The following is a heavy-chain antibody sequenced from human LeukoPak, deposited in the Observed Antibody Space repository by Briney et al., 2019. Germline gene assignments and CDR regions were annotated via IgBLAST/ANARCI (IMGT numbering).Heavy chain of an antibody. D-gene: IGHD3-10*01. CDR3: ARAGIHTTMVRGGRTGNWFDP. J-gene: IGHJ5*02. CDR2: INPNSGGT. Sequence: GASVKVSCKASGYTFTSYYMHWVRQAPGQGLEWMGWINPNSGGTNYAQKFQGRVTMTRDTSISTAYMELSRLRSDDTAVYYCARAGIHTTMVRGGRTGNWFDPWGQGTLVTVSS. CDR1: GYTFTSYY. V-gene: IGHV1-2*02.